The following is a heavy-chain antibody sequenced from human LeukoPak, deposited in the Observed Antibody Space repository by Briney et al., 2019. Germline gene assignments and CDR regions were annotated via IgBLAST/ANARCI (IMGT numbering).Heavy chain of an antibody. Sequence: PSETLSLTCTVSGGSISSSSYYWGWIRQPPGKGLEWIGEINHSGSTNYNPSLKSRVTISVDTSKNQFSLKLSSVTAADTAVYYCARGLGIAAAGPSFDIWGQGTMVTVSS. V-gene: IGHV4-39*07. J-gene: IGHJ3*02. CDR1: GGSISSSSYY. D-gene: IGHD6-13*01. CDR2: INHSGST. CDR3: ARGLGIAAAGPSFDI.